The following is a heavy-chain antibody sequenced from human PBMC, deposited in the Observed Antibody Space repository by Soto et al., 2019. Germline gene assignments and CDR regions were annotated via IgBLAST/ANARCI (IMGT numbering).Heavy chain of an antibody. J-gene: IGHJ3*02. CDR3: AKVEGVLAYCSGGSCYRRQPAFDI. V-gene: IGHV3-23*01. Sequence: GGSLRLSCAASGFTFSSYAMSWVRQAPGKGLEWVSAISGSGGSTYYADSVKGRFTISRDNSKNTLYLQMNSLRAEDTAVYYCAKVEGVLAYCSGGSCYRRQPAFDIWGQGTMVTVSS. CDR1: GFTFSSYA. CDR2: ISGSGGST. D-gene: IGHD2-15*01.